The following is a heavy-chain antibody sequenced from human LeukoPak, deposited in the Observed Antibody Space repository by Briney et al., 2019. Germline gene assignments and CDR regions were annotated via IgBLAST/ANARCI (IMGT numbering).Heavy chain of an antibody. D-gene: IGHD6-13*01. V-gene: IGHV1-8*01. Sequence: ASVKVSCKASGYTFTIYDINWVRQATGQGLEWMGWMNPNSGNTGYAQKFQGRVTMTRNTSISTAYMELSSLRSEDTAVYYCARGGSGSSWYGFYYYYMDVWGKGTTVTVSS. CDR1: GYTFTIYD. J-gene: IGHJ6*03. CDR3: ARGGSGSSWYGFYYYYMDV. CDR2: MNPNSGNT.